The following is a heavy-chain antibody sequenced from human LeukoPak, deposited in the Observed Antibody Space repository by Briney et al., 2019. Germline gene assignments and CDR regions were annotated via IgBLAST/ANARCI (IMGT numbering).Heavy chain of an antibody. CDR1: GYSFTSYW. D-gene: IGHD2-15*01. Sequence: GESLKISCKGSGYSFTSYWIGWVRQMPGKGLEWMGIIYPGDSDTRYSPSLQGQVTISADKSISTAYLQWSSLKASDTAMYYRARGYCSGGSCHYYFDYWGQGTLVTVSS. CDR3: ARGYCSGGSCHYYFDY. V-gene: IGHV5-51*01. J-gene: IGHJ4*02. CDR2: IYPGDSDT.